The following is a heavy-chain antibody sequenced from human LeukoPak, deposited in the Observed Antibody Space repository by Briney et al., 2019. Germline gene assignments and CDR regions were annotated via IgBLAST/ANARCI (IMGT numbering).Heavy chain of an antibody. CDR3: AKTKWAVADAFDI. CDR2: IYYSGST. Sequence: SETLSLTCTVSGGSISSSIYYWTWIRQPPGKGLEWIGYIYYSGSTNYNPSLKSRVTISVDTSKNQFSLKLSSVTAADTAVYYCAKTKWAVADAFDIWGQGTMVTVSS. J-gene: IGHJ3*02. D-gene: IGHD1-26*01. CDR1: GGSISSSIYY. V-gene: IGHV4-61*01.